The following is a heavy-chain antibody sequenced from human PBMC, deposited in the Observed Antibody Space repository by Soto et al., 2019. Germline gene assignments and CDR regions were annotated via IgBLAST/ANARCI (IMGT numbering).Heavy chain of an antibody. Sequence: GGSLRLSCAASGFTFSSYGMHWVRQAPGKGLEWVAVIWYDGSNKYYADSVKGRFTISRDNSKNTLCLQMNSLRAEDTAVYYCARDIAQQLFDYWGQGTLVTVSS. J-gene: IGHJ4*02. CDR2: IWYDGSNK. CDR3: ARDIAQQLFDY. V-gene: IGHV3-33*01. CDR1: GFTFSSYG. D-gene: IGHD6-13*01.